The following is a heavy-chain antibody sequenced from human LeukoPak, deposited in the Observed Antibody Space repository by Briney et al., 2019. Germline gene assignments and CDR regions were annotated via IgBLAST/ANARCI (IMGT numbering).Heavy chain of an antibody. V-gene: IGHV4-34*01. CDR2: INHSGST. J-gene: IGHJ4*02. Sequence: PSETLSLTCAVYGGSLSGYYWTWIRQSPGKGLEWIGQINHSGSTNYNPSLKSRVTISVDTSKNQFSLKLSSVTAADTAVYYCARGLLWLPVDYWGQGTLVTVSS. D-gene: IGHD3-10*01. CDR1: GGSLSGYY. CDR3: ARGLLWLPVDY.